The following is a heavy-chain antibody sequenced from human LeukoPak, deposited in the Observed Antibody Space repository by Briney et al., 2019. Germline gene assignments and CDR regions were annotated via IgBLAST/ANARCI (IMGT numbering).Heavy chain of an antibody. Sequence: GASVKVSCKASGYTFTSYYMHWVRQAPGEGLEWMGIINPTGGSTSYAQKFQGRVTMTRDTPTSTVYMELSSLRSEDTAVYYCARDHYHKIHSVMVTAPDYWGQGTLVIVSS. D-gene: IGHD2-21*02. J-gene: IGHJ4*02. CDR3: ARDHYHKIHSVMVTAPDY. CDR2: INPTGGST. V-gene: IGHV1-46*01. CDR1: GYTFTSYY.